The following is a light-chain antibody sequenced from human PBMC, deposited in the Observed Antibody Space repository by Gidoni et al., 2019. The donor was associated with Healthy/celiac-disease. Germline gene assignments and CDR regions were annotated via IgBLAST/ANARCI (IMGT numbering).Light chain of an antibody. J-gene: IGLJ3*02. Sequence: SVLTQPPSASGTPGQRVTISCSGSSSNIGSNTVNWYPQLPGTAPKLLIYSNTQRPSGVPDRFSGSKSGTSASLAISGLQSEDEADYYCAAWDDSLNGLWVFGGGTKLTVL. V-gene: IGLV1-44*01. CDR1: SSNIGSNT. CDR3: AAWDDSLNGLWV. CDR2: SNT.